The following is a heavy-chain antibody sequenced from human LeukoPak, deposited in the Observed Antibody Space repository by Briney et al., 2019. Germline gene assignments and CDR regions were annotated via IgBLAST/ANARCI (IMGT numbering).Heavy chain of an antibody. Sequence: GGSLRLSCAASGINVTSNYMTWVRQAPGKGLEWVSVLYTSDYIYYADSVKGRFTISRDNAKNSLYLQMNSLRAEDTAVYYCARDFDYGDYGWGQGTLVTVSS. CDR2: LYTSDYI. CDR1: GINVTSNY. J-gene: IGHJ4*02. CDR3: ARDFDYGDYG. V-gene: IGHV3-53*01. D-gene: IGHD4-17*01.